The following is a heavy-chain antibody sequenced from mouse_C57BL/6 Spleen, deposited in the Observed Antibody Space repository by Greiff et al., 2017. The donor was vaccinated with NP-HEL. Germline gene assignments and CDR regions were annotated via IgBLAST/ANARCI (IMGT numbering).Heavy chain of an antibody. CDR1: GYTFTDYT. D-gene: IGHD3-2*02. Sequence: QVQLQQSDAELVKPGASVKLSCKVSGYTFTDYTIHWMKQRPEQGLEWIGYIYPRAGSTKYNEKFKGKATLSADKSSSTAYMQLNSLTSEDSAFYFCARTETQARGYFDYWGQGTTLTVSS. J-gene: IGHJ2*01. V-gene: IGHV1-78*01. CDR2: IYPRAGST. CDR3: ARTETQARGYFDY.